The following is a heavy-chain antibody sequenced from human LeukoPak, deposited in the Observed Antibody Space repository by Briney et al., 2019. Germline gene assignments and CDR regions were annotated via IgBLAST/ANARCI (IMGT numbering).Heavy chain of an antibody. J-gene: IGHJ4*02. V-gene: IGHV4-4*07. CDR3: ARESGNARRLDY. CDR1: GGSISSDY. Sequence: PSETLSLTCTVSGGSISSDYWSWIRQPAGKGLEWIGRIYNTGTTNYNPSLKSRVTMSVDTSTNQFSLRLSSVTAADAAVYHCARESGNARRLDYWGQRTLLSV. CDR2: IYNTGTT. D-gene: IGHD3-3*01.